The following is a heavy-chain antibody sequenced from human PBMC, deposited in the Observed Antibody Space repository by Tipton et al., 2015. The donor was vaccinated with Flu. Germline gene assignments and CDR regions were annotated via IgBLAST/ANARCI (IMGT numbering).Heavy chain of an antibody. J-gene: IGHJ4*02. CDR1: GGSLSSYY. V-gene: IGHV4-59*01. CDR3: ARLSSNWYHQLDN. Sequence: TLSLTCTVSGGSLSSYYWSWIRQSPGKGLEWIGYISYSGSTNYNPSLKSRVTISVDTSKNQFSLKLSSVTAADTAVYYCARLSSNWYHQLDNWGQGTLVTVSS. CDR2: ISYSGST. D-gene: IGHD6-13*01.